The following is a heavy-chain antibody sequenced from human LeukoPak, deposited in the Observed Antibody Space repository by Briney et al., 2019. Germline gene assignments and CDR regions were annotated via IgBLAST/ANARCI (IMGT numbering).Heavy chain of an antibody. CDR2: IYYSGST. CDR3: ARKGSGWYAFDI. D-gene: IGHD6-19*01. V-gene: IGHV4-28*01. J-gene: IGHJ3*02. Sequence: KPSDTLSLTCAVSGDSTSSNYWWSWIRQPPEKGLEWIGYIYYSGSTHQNPSLQSRLTMSVDTSKNQFSLKLSSVTAVDTAVYYCARKGSGWYAFDIWGQGTMVTVSS. CDR1: GDSTSSNYW.